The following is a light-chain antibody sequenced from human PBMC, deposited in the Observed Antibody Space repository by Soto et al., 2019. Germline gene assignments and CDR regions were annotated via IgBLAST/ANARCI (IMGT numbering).Light chain of an antibody. J-gene: IGLJ1*01. Sequence: QSVLTQPASVSGSPGQSITISCTGTSSDVGASNHVSWYHQLPGKAPKLMIHDVSDRPSGVSNRFSGSKSGNTASLTISGLQAEDEADYYCCSSTTSATYVFGTGTKLTVL. V-gene: IGLV2-14*03. CDR1: SSDVGASNH. CDR3: CSSTTSATYV. CDR2: DVS.